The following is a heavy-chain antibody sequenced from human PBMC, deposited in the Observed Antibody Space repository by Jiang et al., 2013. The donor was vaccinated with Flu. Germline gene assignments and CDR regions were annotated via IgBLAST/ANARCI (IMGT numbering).Heavy chain of an antibody. CDR2: IIPIFGTA. CDR1: GGTFSSYA. CDR3: ASGRLGRNLKYYYDSSGPGPSGRRLDY. Sequence: SGAEVKKPGSSVKVSCKASGGTFSSYAISWVRQAPGQGLEWMGGIIPIFGTANYAQKFQGRVTITADESTSTAYMELSSLRSEDTAVYYCASGRLGRNLKYYYDSSGPGPSGRRLDYWGQGTLVTVSS. V-gene: IGHV1-69*01. D-gene: IGHD3-22*01. J-gene: IGHJ4*02.